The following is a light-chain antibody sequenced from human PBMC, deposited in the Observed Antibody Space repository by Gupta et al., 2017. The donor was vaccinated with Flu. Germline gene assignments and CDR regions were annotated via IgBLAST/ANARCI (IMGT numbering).Light chain of an antibody. CDR2: GVS. J-gene: IGKJ1*01. V-gene: IGKV1-5*03. CDR3: QQDHNQRS. CDR1: QRLPAS. Sequence: DIQLTQSPSTLSASVGDRVTITCRASQRLPASLAWYQQKPGKAPKLLVYGVSTLESGVPSRFTGSGSGTEFTLTISSLQPDDFATDYGQQDHNQRSFGQGTRVEV.